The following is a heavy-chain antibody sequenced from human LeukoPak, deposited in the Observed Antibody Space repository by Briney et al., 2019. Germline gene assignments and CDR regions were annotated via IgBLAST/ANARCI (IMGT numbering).Heavy chain of an antibody. D-gene: IGHD1-20*01. Sequence: PGGSLRLSCAASGFTFSSYGMHWVRQAPGKGLEWVAFIRYDGSNKYYADSVKGRFTISRDNAKNSLYLQMNSLRAEDTAVYYCARDNWNDGGHFDYWGQGTLVTVSS. J-gene: IGHJ4*02. CDR2: IRYDGSNK. V-gene: IGHV3-30*02. CDR3: ARDNWNDGGHFDY. CDR1: GFTFSSYG.